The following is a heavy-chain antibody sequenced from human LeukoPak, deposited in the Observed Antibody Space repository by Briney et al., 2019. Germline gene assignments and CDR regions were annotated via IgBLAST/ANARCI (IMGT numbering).Heavy chain of an antibody. D-gene: IGHD3-22*01. CDR1: GYTLTELS. CDR3: ARSRYYYDSSGYSLYYFDY. Sequence: ASVTVSCKVSGYTLTELSMHWVRQAPGKGLEWMGGFDPEDGETIYAQKFQGRVTMTEDTSTDTAYMELSSLRSEDTAVYYCARSRYYYDSSGYSLYYFDYWGQGTLVTVSS. V-gene: IGHV1-24*01. CDR2: FDPEDGET. J-gene: IGHJ4*02.